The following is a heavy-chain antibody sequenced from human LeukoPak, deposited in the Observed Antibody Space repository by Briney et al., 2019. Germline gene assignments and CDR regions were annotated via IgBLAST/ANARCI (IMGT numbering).Heavy chain of an antibody. CDR2: ISGSGGST. V-gene: IGHV3-23*01. J-gene: IGHJ4*02. CDR1: GFNFSSYA. CDR3: AKTNWVEMIVFLIDTYFDY. Sequence: GGSLRLSCAASGFNFSSYAMSWVRQAPGKGLEWVSAISGSGGSTYYAESVKGRFTISRDNSKKTLYLQMNSLRAEDTAVYYCAKTNWVEMIVFLIDTYFDYWGQGNLVTVSS. D-gene: IGHD3-22*01.